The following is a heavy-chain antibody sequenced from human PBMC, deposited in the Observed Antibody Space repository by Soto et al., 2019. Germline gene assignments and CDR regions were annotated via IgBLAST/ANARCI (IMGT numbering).Heavy chain of an antibody. CDR1: GFTFSDSP. CDR3: TRPILEPGLGFYY. V-gene: IGHV3-73*02. Sequence: EVQLVESGGGLVQPGGSLKLSCAASGFTFSDSPMYWVRQASGKGLEWVGRIRTKANDYATQYAASVKGRFTISRDDSKKTAYLRMNSLKTEDAAVYYCTRPILEPGLGFYYWGQGALVTVSS. D-gene: IGHD3-9*01. CDR2: IRTKANDYAT. J-gene: IGHJ4*02.